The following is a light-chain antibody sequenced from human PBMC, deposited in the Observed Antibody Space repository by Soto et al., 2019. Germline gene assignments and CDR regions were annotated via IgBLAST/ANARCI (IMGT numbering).Light chain of an antibody. V-gene: IGKV1-5*03. CDR1: QRISTW. CDR3: QQYNAYPWT. Sequence: DIQMARAPSTLVAFLGDRVTITCRASQRISTWLAWYQQKPGRAPKLLIYKASSLQSDVPSGFSGSGSGTEFTLTISSLQPDDYATYYCQQYNAYPWTFGQGTKVDI. CDR2: KAS. J-gene: IGKJ1*01.